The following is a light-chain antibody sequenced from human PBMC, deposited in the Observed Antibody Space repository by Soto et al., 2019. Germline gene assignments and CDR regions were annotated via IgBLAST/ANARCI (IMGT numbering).Light chain of an antibody. J-gene: IGLJ2*01. CDR3: AAWDDSLDGHVV. CDR2: SNN. V-gene: IGLV1-44*01. CDR1: SSNIGSNT. Sequence: QLVLTQPPSASGTPGQRVTITCSGSSSNIGSNTVNWYQQLPGTAPKLLIYSNNQRPSGVPDRFSGLKSGTSASLAISGLQSEDEADYYCAAWDDSLDGHVVFGGGTKLTVL.